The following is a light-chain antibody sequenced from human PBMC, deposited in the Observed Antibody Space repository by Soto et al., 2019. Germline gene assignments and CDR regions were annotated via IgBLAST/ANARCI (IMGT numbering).Light chain of an antibody. J-gene: IGLJ2*01. CDR2: GNS. V-gene: IGLV1-40*01. Sequence: SVLTQPPSVSGAPGQRVTISCTGSRSNIGAGYDVHWYQQFPGTVPKLLIYGNSNRPSGVPDRFSGSKSGASASLAITGLQAADEADYYCQSYDSSLSGNVVFGGGTKLTVL. CDR1: RSNIGAGYD. CDR3: QSYDSSLSGNVV.